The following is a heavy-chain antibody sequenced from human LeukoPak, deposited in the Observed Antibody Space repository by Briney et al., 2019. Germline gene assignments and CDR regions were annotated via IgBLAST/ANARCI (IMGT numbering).Heavy chain of an antibody. CDR3: AKDHCTNGVCYMVY. J-gene: IGHJ4*02. CDR1: GFTFSNYW. Sequence: PGGSLRLSCAASGFTFSNYWMSWVRQAPGKGLEWVANIKQDGSEKYYVDSVKGRFTISRDNSKNTLYLQMNSLRAEDTAVYYCAKDHCTNGVCYMVYWGQGTLVTVSS. D-gene: IGHD2-8*01. V-gene: IGHV3-7*03. CDR2: IKQDGSEK.